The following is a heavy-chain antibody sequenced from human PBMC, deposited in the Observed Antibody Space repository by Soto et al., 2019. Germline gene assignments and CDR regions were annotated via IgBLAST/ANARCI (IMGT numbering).Heavy chain of an antibody. J-gene: IGHJ6*02. D-gene: IGHD6-19*01. CDR1: GDSVSSNSAA. CDR3: ARDSVEGSGWYNFHYGMDV. CDR2: TYYRSKWYN. V-gene: IGHV6-1*01. Sequence: SQTLSLTCAISGDSVSSNSAAWNWIRQSPSRGLEWLGRTYYRSKWYNDYAVSVKSRITINPDTSKNQFSLQLNSVTPEDTAVYYCARDSVEGSGWYNFHYGMDVWGQGTTVTVSS.